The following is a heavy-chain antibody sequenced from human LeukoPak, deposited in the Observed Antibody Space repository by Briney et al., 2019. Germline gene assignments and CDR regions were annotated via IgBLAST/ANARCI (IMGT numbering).Heavy chain of an antibody. D-gene: IGHD5-18*01. CDR3: AREEYSYGSSNYYYYMDV. Sequence: SETLSLTCTVSGGSISSYYWSWIRQPPGKGLEWIGYIYYSGSTNYNPSLKSRVTISVDTSKNQFSLKLGSVTAADTAVYYCAREEYSYGSSNYYYYMDVWGKGTTVTISS. CDR2: IYYSGST. J-gene: IGHJ6*03. CDR1: GGSISSYY. V-gene: IGHV4-59*01.